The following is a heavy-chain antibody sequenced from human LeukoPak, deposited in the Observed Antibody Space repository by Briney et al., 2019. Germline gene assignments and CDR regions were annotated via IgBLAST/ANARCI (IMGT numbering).Heavy chain of an antibody. CDR3: ASGRTSSGWLFDY. CDR1: GGTFSSYA. CDR2: IIPIFGTA. V-gene: IGHV1-69*13. Sequence: SVKVSCKASGGTFSSYAISWVRQAPGQGLEWMGGIIPIFGTANYAQKFQGRVTITADESTSTAYMELSSLRSEDTAVYYCASGRTSSGWLFDYWGRGTLVTVSS. D-gene: IGHD6-19*01. J-gene: IGHJ4*02.